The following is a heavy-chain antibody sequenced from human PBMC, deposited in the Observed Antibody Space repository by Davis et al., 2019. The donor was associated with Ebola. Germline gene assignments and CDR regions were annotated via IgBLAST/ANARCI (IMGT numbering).Heavy chain of an antibody. CDR1: GYSIGSGYQ. CDR3: ARVRYLGDYFDY. CDR2: MFHDGTT. Sequence: PGGSLRLSCTVSGYSIGSGYQWGWIRQPPGKGLEWLGNMFHDGTTYYNESLRSRLTLSMDTSRNQFSLKVSSMAASDTAIYFCARVRYLGDYFDYWGQGTLVTVSS. V-gene: IGHV4-38-2*02. J-gene: IGHJ4*02. D-gene: IGHD3-9*01.